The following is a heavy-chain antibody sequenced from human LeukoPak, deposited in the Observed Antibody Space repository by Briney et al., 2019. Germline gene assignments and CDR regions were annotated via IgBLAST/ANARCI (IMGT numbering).Heavy chain of an antibody. CDR3: AKDLNKRKYGDYVDY. V-gene: IGHV3-30*18. Sequence: GGSLRHSCAASGFTFSSYGMHWVRQAPGKGLEWVAVISYDGSNKYYADSVKGRFTISRDNSKNTLYLQMNSLRAEDTAVYYCAKDLNKRKYGDYVDYWGQGTLVTVSS. J-gene: IGHJ4*02. CDR1: GFTFSSYG. D-gene: IGHD4-17*01. CDR2: ISYDGSNK.